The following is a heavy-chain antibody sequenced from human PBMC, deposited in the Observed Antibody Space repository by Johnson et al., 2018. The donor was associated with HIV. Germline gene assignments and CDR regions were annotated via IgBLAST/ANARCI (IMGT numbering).Heavy chain of an antibody. Sequence: VQLVESGGGLVQPGGSLRLSCAASGITVGTNYMSWVRQAPGKVLEWVSVIFSVGDVYYADSVKGRFTISRDNSKNMVYLQMNSLRPEDTGVYYCARDGRDLVTLGSFDVWGQGTVVTVSS. D-gene: IGHD3-9*01. CDR2: IFSVGDV. V-gene: IGHV3-66*02. CDR1: GITVGTNY. J-gene: IGHJ3*01. CDR3: ARDGRDLVTLGSFDV.